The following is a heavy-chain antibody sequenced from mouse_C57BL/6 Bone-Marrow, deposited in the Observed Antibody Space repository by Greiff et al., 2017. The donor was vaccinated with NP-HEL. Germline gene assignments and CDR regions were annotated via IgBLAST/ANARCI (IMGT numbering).Heavy chain of an antibody. J-gene: IGHJ4*01. D-gene: IGHD2-4*01. CDR1: GFTFSSYG. Sequence: EVMLVESGGDLVKPGGSLKLSCAASGFTFSSYGMSWVRQTPDKRLEWVATISSGGSYTYYPDSVKGRFTISRDNAKNTLYLQMSSLKSEDTAMYYGARQDDYGGGGYAMDYWGQGTSVTVSS. CDR3: ARQDDYGGGGYAMDY. V-gene: IGHV5-6*02. CDR2: ISSGGSYT.